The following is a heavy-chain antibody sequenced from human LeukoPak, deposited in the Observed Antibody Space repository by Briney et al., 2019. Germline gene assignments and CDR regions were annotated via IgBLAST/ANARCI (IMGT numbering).Heavy chain of an antibody. CDR3: ARTGETFFDY. D-gene: IGHD1-1*01. V-gene: IGHV4-31*03. Sequence: SETLSLTCTVSGGSISSGGYYWSWIRQHPGKGLEWIGYIYYSGSTYYNPSLKSRVTISIDTSKSQFSLRLNSVTAADTAVYYCARTGETFFDYWGQGTLVTVSS. CDR1: GGSISSGGYY. CDR2: IYYSGST. J-gene: IGHJ4*02.